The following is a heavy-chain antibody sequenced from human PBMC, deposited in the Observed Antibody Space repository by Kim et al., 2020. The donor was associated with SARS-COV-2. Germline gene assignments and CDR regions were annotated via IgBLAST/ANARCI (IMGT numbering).Heavy chain of an antibody. J-gene: IGHJ4*02. CDR3: VRDHNWAFDY. Sequence: IAYADSVKGRFTISRDDAKNSLSLQMNSLRAEDTAFYYCVRDHNWAFDYWGQGSLVTVSS. CDR2: I. V-gene: IGHV3-48*03. D-gene: IGHD1-20*01.